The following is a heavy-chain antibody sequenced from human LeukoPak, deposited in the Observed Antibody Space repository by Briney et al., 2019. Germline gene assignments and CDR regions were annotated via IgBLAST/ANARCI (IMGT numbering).Heavy chain of an antibody. Sequence: ASVKASCKASGGTFSSYAISWVRQAPGQGLEWMGGITPIFGTANYAQKFQGRVTITADKSTSTAYMELSSLRSEDTAVYYCARVVQLWLRNYYYYYMDVWGKGTTVTVSS. CDR3: ARVVQLWLRNYYYYYMDV. V-gene: IGHV1-69*06. CDR2: ITPIFGTA. D-gene: IGHD5-18*01. CDR1: GGTFSSYA. J-gene: IGHJ6*03.